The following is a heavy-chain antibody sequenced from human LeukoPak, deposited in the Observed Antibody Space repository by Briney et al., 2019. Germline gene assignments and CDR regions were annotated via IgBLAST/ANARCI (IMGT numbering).Heavy chain of an antibody. Sequence: PGGSLRLSCAASGFTFSSYWMSWVRQAQGKGLEWVANIKQDGSEKYYVDSVKGRFTISRDNAKNSLYLQMNSLRAEDTAVYYCARNSGYDFFSKVVPFDYWGQGTLVTVSS. CDR2: IKQDGSEK. J-gene: IGHJ4*02. V-gene: IGHV3-7*01. D-gene: IGHD5-12*01. CDR3: ARNSGYDFFSKVVPFDY. CDR1: GFTFSSYW.